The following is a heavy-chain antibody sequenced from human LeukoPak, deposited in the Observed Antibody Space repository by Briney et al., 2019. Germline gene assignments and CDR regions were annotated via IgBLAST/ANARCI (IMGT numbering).Heavy chain of an antibody. D-gene: IGHD3-22*01. CDR1: GFTFTNYW. Sequence: PGGSLRLSCAASGFTFTNYWMSWVRQAPGKGLELVANIKQDRSEKYYVDSVKGRFTISRDNAKNSLYLQMNSLRAEDTAVYYCARGSPPRRNYDSRGYYSYYFDYWGQGTLVTVSS. V-gene: IGHV3-7*03. CDR2: IKQDRSEK. J-gene: IGHJ4*02. CDR3: ARGSPPRRNYDSRGYYSYYFDY.